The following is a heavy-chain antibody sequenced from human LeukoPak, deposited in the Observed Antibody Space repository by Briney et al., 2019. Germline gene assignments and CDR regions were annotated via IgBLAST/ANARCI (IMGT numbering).Heavy chain of an antibody. CDR1: GFPFSDYA. Sequence: GGSLSLSCAASGFPFSDYAMSWVRQAPGKGLEWFSGITDSGGDTYYADYVKGRFTISRDNSKNTLDLQMSSLRAEDTAIYYCAKGSASSRPYYFDYWGQGALVTVSS. CDR2: ITDSGGDT. D-gene: IGHD6-19*01. V-gene: IGHV3-23*01. CDR3: AKGSASSRPYYFDY. J-gene: IGHJ4*02.